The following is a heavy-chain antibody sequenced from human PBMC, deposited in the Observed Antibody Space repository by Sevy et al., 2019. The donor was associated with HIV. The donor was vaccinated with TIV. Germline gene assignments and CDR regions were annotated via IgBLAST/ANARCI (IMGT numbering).Heavy chain of an antibody. CDR1: GFTFSSYG. D-gene: IGHD3-10*01. CDR3: ARERTMVRGATYYFDY. J-gene: IGHJ4*02. Sequence: GGSLRLSCAASGFTFSSYGMHWVRRAPGKGLEWVSSISSSSSYIYYADSVKGRFTISRDNAKNSLYLQMNSLRAEDTAVYYCARERTMVRGATYYFDYWGQGTLVTVSS. V-gene: IGHV3-21*01. CDR2: ISSSSSYI.